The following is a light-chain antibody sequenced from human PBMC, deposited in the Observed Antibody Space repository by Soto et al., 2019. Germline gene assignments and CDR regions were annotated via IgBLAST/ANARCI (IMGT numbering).Light chain of an antibody. J-gene: IGKJ3*01. CDR1: QDIRKD. CDR2: DAS. Sequence: DIQMTQSPSSLCASXGDRVTITXXASQDIRKDLNWYQQKPGKAPKLLIYDASNLETGVPSRFSGSGSGTDFSFTISSLQPEDIATYYCQQYDNLPFTFGPGTKVDIK. V-gene: IGKV1-33*01. CDR3: QQYDNLPFT.